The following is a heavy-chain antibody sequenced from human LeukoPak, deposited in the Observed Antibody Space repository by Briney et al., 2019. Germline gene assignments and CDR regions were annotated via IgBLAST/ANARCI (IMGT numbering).Heavy chain of an antibody. Sequence: PGGSLRLSCAASGFTFSSYAMSWVRQAPGKGLEWVSAISGSGGSTYYADSVKGRFTISRDNSKNTLYLQMNSLRAEDTAVYYCAKDLRDIVATIRGAFDIWGQGTMVTVSS. J-gene: IGHJ3*02. CDR2: ISGSGGST. CDR1: GFTFSSYA. D-gene: IGHD5-12*01. CDR3: AKDLRDIVATIRGAFDI. V-gene: IGHV3-23*01.